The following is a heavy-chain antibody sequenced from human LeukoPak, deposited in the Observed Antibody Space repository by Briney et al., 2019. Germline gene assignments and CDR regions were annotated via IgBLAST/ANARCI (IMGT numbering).Heavy chain of an antibody. CDR2: IWYDGSNK. Sequence: GGSLRLSCAASGFTFSSYGMHWVRQAPGKGLEWVADIWYDGSNKYYADSVKGRFTISRDNSKNTLYLQMNSLRAEDTAVYYCAKDVTVMGTPDAFDIWGQGTMVTVSS. V-gene: IGHV3-33*06. CDR1: GFTFSSYG. J-gene: IGHJ3*02. CDR3: AKDVTVMGTPDAFDI. D-gene: IGHD5-18*01.